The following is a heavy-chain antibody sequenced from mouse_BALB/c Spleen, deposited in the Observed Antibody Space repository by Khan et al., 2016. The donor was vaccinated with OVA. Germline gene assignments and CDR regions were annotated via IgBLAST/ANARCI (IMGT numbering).Heavy chain of an antibody. V-gene: IGHV3-2*02. CDR1: GYSITSDYA. J-gene: IGHJ4*01. CDR3: ARDGSRYNYAMDY. CDR2: ISSSGST. Sequence: EVQLQESGPGLVKPSQSLSLTCTVTGYSITSDYAWNWIRQFPGNKLEWMGYISSSGSTNYTPALKSRISITRDTSKNQFFLKLNSVTTEDTATYYCARDGSRYNYAMDYWGQGTSVTVSS. D-gene: IGHD2-3*01.